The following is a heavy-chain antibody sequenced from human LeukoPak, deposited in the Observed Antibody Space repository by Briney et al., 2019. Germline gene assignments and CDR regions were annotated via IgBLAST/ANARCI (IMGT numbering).Heavy chain of an antibody. Sequence: GSSVKVSCKASGGTFSSYAISWVRQAPGQGLEWMGWINPNSGGTNYAQKFQGRVTMTRDTSISTAYMELSRLRSDDTAVYYCARERSQGYSSSYDAFDIWGQGTMVTVSS. CDR2: INPNSGGT. J-gene: IGHJ3*02. D-gene: IGHD6-13*01. CDR1: GGTFSSYA. CDR3: ARERSQGYSSSYDAFDI. V-gene: IGHV1-2*02.